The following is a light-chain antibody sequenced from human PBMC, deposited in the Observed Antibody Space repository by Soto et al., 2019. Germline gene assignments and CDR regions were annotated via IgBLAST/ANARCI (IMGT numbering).Light chain of an antibody. CDR3: QQRSNWPPPTWT. V-gene: IGKV3-11*01. J-gene: IGKJ1*01. CDR2: GAS. Sequence: EIVLTQSPVTLSLFPGERATLSCRASQSVSKYLAWYQQKPGQAPRLLIYGASNRATGIPARFSGSGSGTDFTLTINSLEPEDFAVYYCQQRSNWPPPTWTFGQGTKVEIK. CDR1: QSVSKY.